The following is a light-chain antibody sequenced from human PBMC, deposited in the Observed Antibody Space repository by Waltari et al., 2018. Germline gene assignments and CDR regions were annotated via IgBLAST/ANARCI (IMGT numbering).Light chain of an antibody. CDR3: SSYTSSNSVV. CDR2: EVS. V-gene: IGLV2-18*02. Sequence: QSALTQPPSVSGSPGQSVTISCTGTSSDVGSYNRVSWYQQPPGTAPKLMIYEVSYRPSGLPDRFSGSKSGNTASLTISGLQAEDEADYYCSSYTSSNSVVFGGGTNLTVL. J-gene: IGLJ2*01. CDR1: SSDVGSYNR.